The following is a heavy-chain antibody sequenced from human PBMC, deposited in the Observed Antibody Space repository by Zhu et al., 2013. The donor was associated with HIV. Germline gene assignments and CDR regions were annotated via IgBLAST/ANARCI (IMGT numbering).Heavy chain of an antibody. J-gene: IGHJ6*02. V-gene: IGHV1-18*01. Sequence: QVQLVQSGAEVKKPGASVKVSCKASGYTFTSYGISWVRQAPGQGLEWMGWISAYNGNTNYAQKLQGRVTMTTDTSTSTAYMELRSLRSDDTAVYYCARDGRIMVRGGLRGMDVWGQGTTVTVSS. D-gene: IGHD3-10*01. CDR2: ISAYNGNT. CDR3: ARDGRIMVRGGLRGMDV. CDR1: GYTFTSYG.